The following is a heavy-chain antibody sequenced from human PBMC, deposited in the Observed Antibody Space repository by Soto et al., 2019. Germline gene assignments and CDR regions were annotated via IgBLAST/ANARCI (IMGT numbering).Heavy chain of an antibody. CDR2: IYYSGST. V-gene: IGHV4-39*01. J-gene: IGHJ4*02. CDR3: ARRGGHDSNGWYDY. CDR1: GGSISSINYY. Sequence: SETLSLTCTVSGGSISSINYYWGWIRQPPGKGLEWLGSIYYSGSTYYNPSLKSRVTISVDTSKNQFSLKLSSVTAADTAVYYCARRGGHDSNGWYDYWGQGTLVTVSS. D-gene: IGHD6-19*01.